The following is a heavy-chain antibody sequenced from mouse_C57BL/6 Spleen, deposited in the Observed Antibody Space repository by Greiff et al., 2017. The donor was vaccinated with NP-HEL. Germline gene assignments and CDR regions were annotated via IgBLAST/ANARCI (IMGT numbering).Heavy chain of an antibody. CDR2: INPNNRGT. CDR3: AIGGSSYCFAY. Sequence: EVMLVESGPELVKPGASVKIPCKASGYTFTDYNMDWVKQSHGKSLEWIGDINPNNRGTIYNQKFKGKATLTVDKSSSTAYMELRSLTSEDTAVYYCAIGGSSYCFAYWGQGTLVTVSA. D-gene: IGHD1-1*01. J-gene: IGHJ3*01. V-gene: IGHV1-18*01. CDR1: GYTFTDYN.